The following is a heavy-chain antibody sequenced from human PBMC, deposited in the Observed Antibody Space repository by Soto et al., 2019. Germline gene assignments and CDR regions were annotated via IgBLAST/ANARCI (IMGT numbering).Heavy chain of an antibody. CDR2: IGGSGGST. Sequence: PGGSLRLSCVGSGFTFSTYAMTWVRQAPGKGLEWVSAIGGSGGSTHYADSVKSRFTISRDNSKNTVYLQMNSLRADDTAVYYCAKGLPIDYWGQGTQVTVSS. D-gene: IGHD4-17*01. CDR1: GFTFSTYA. CDR3: AKGLPIDY. J-gene: IGHJ4*02. V-gene: IGHV3-23*01.